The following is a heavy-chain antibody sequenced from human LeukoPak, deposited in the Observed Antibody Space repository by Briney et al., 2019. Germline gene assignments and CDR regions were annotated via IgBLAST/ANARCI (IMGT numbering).Heavy chain of an antibody. CDR2: INNDGSGT. V-gene: IGHV3-74*01. J-gene: IGHJ4*02. CDR3: ASLRDY. Sequence: GGSLRLSCAASGFIFSRYWMHWVRQAPGKGLVWVSRINNDGSGTSYADSVKGRFTISRDNAKNTLYLQMNSLRAEDTAVYYCASLRDYWGQGTLVTVSS. CDR1: GFIFSRYW.